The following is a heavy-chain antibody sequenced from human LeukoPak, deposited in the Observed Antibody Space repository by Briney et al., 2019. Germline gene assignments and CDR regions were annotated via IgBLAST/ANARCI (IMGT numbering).Heavy chain of an antibody. CDR1: GGSISSGGYY. Sequence: SETLSLTCTVSGGSISSGGYYWSWIRQHPGKGLEWIGYIYYSGSTYYNPSLKSRVTISVDTSKNQFSLKLSSVTAADTAVYYCAREGLDLGYCSGGSCYNYYYGMDVWGQGTTVTVSS. CDR3: AREGLDLGYCSGGSCYNYYYGMDV. CDR2: IYYSGST. J-gene: IGHJ6*02. V-gene: IGHV4-31*03. D-gene: IGHD2-15*01.